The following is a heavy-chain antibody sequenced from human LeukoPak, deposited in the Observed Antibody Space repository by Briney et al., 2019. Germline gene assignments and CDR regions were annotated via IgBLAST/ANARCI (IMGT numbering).Heavy chain of an antibody. J-gene: IGHJ5*02. CDR2: INPSGGST. D-gene: IGHD6-19*01. CDR1: GYTFTSYY. CDR3: ARTGYSSGWDP. V-gene: IGHV1-46*01. Sequence: ASVKVSCKASGYTFTSYYMHWVRQAPGQGLEWMGIINPSGGSTSYAQKLQGRVTMTTDTSTSTAYMELRSLRSDDTAVYYCARTGYSSGWDPWGQGTLVTVSS.